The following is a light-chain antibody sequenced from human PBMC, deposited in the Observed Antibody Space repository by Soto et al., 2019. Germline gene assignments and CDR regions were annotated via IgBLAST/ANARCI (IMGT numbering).Light chain of an antibody. Sequence: DIQMTQSPSTLSASIGDIVTLTCRASQSLTGRLAWYQQKPGRPTKLLIYDVSILESGVPSRFSGSESGTDFTLTISSLRPDEFATVSCQQYKVYPYTFGQGTRLDI. CDR2: DVS. CDR3: QQYKVYPYT. V-gene: IGKV1-5*01. CDR1: QSLTGR. J-gene: IGKJ2*01.